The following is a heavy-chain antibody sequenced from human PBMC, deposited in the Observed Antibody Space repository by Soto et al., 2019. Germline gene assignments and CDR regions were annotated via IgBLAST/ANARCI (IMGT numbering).Heavy chain of an antibody. J-gene: IGHJ1*01. Sequence: ASVKVSCKASGYTFTGYYMHWVRQAPGQGLEWMGWINPNSGGTNYAQKFQGRVTMTRDTSISTAYMELSRLRSDDTAVYYCARGAYYYDSSHLQHWGQVPLVTFSS. CDR3: ARGAYYYDSSHLQH. CDR2: INPNSGGT. D-gene: IGHD3-22*01. CDR1: GYTFTGYY. V-gene: IGHV1-2*02.